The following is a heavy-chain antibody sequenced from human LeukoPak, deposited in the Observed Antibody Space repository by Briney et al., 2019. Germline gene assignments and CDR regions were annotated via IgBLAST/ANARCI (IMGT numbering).Heavy chain of an antibody. D-gene: IGHD3-10*01. V-gene: IGHV3-7*03. CDR2: IKQDGSER. CDR3: ARVRRGQSMVRGVIESFDY. Sequence: GGSLRLSCAASGFTFSSYWMSWVRQAPGKGLEWVANIKQDGSERYYVDSVKGRFTISRDNAKNSLYLQMNSLRAEDTAVYYCARVRRGQSMVRGVIESFDYWGQGTLVTVSS. CDR1: GFTFSSYW. J-gene: IGHJ4*02.